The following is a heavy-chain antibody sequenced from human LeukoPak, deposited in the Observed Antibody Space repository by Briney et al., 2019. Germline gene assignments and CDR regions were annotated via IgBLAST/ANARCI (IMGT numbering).Heavy chain of an antibody. J-gene: IGHJ4*02. CDR1: GGSISSGGYS. Sequence: SQTLSLTCAVSGGSISSGGYSWNWIRQPPGKGLEWIEYIYHSESTYFNPSRKSRVTISVARSKPQFSLKLSSVTPADTAVYYCARDGTSGYFLAYWGQGILVTVSS. V-gene: IGHV4-30-2*01. CDR3: ARDGTSGYFLAY. CDR2: IYHSEST. D-gene: IGHD5-12*01.